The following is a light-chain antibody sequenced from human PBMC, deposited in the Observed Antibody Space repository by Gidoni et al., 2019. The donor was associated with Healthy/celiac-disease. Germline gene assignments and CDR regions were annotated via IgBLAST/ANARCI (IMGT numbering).Light chain of an antibody. J-gene: IGKJ2*01. Sequence: DVVMTQSPLSLPVTLGQPASISCRSSQSLVYSDGNTYLNWFQQRPGPSPRRLIYKVSNRDSGVPDRFSGSGSGTDFTLKISRVEAEDVGVYYCMQGTHWPPMYTFGQGTKLEIK. CDR1: QSLVYSDGNTY. CDR3: MQGTHWPPMYT. V-gene: IGKV2-30*01. CDR2: KVS.